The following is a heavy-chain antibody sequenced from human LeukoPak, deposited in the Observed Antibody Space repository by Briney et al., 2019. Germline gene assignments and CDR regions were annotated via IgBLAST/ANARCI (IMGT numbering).Heavy chain of an antibody. D-gene: IGHD3-22*01. Sequence: GGSLRLSCAASGFTFSSYGMHWVRQAPGKGLEWVAVIWYDGSNKYYADSVKGRFTISRDNSKNTLYLQMNSLRAEDTAVYYCAKDLSDSSGLDYWGQGTLVTVSS. J-gene: IGHJ4*02. V-gene: IGHV3-33*06. CDR1: GFTFSSYG. CDR2: IWYDGSNK. CDR3: AKDLSDSSGLDY.